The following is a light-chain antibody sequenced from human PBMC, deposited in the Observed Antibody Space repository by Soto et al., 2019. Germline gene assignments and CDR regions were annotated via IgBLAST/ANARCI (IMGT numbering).Light chain of an antibody. V-gene: IGKV1-5*03. CDR1: QSISSW. CDR3: QQYNSSLVT. Sequence: DIQMTQSPSTLSASVGDRVTITCRASQSISSWLAWYQQKPGNAPKLLIYKASSLASGVPSRFSGSGSGTEFTLTISSLQPDDFASYYCQQYNSSLVTFGPGTKVDIK. J-gene: IGKJ3*01. CDR2: KAS.